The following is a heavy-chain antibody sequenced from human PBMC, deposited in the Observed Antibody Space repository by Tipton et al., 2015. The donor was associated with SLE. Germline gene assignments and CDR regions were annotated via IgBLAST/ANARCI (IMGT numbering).Heavy chain of an antibody. J-gene: IGHJ4*02. CDR3: ARSSEQWLVQEYYFDY. CDR2: INPNSGGT. D-gene: IGHD6-19*01. V-gene: IGHV1-2*02. CDR1: GYTFTGYY. Sequence: QSGAEVKKPGASVKVSCKASGYTFTGYYMHWVRQAPGQGLEWVGWINPNSGGTNYAQKFQGRVTMTRDASISTAYMELSRLRSDDTAVYYCARSSEQWLVQEYYFDYWGQGTLVTVSS.